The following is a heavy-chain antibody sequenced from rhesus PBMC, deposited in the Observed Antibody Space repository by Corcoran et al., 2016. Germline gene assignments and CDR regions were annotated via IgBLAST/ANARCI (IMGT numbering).Heavy chain of an antibody. Sequence: QVQLQESGPAVVKPSETLSLTCAVSGGSISSGYDWSWIRQPPWKGLERIGYNYGISGSTNYNPSLKNRVTISKVASKHQFSLKLSFVTAADTAVYYCARDIAAAGTGFDYWGRGVLVTVSS. J-gene: IGHJ4*01. CDR1: GGSISSGYD. CDR3: ARDIAAAGTGFDY. D-gene: IGHD6-25*01. V-gene: IGHV4-76*01. CDR2: NYGISGST.